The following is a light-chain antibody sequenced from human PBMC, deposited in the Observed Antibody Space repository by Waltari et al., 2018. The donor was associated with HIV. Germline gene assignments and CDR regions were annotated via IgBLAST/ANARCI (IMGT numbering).Light chain of an antibody. CDR3: SSYTSSSTLV. Sequence: QSALTQPASVSASPGHSLAISCPATSSVVGGYNYVSWYQQHPGKAPKLMIDDVSNRPSGVSNRFSGSKSGNTASLTISGLQAEDEADYYCSSYTSSSTLVFGGGTKLTVL. CDR2: DVS. J-gene: IGLJ3*02. V-gene: IGLV2-14*03. CDR1: SSVVGGYNY.